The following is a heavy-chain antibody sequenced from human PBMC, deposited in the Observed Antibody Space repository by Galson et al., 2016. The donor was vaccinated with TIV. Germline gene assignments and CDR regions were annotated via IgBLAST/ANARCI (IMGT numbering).Heavy chain of an antibody. CDR2: INPGNGDT. J-gene: IGHJ4*02. D-gene: IGHD2-21*01. V-gene: IGHV1-2*02. CDR3: AKESDWGVAEFDY. CDR1: GYRFIGYY. Sequence: SVKVSCKASGYRFIGYYIHWVRQAPGRGPEWMGCINPGNGDTKYAQIFQGSVTLTWDTSVSTAYMELTSLRSDDTAVYFCAKESDWGVAEFDYWGQGTLVSVSS.